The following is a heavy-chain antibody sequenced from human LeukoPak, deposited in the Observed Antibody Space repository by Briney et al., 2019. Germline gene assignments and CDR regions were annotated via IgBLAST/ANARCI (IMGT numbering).Heavy chain of an antibody. D-gene: IGHD7-27*01. CDR3: AREPTYTNWGVDY. V-gene: IGHV3-48*03. Sequence: GGSLRLSCAASGFSFSSCEMNWVRQAPGKGLEWVSYISSRGGTIYYADSVKGRFTMSRDNAKNSLYLQMNSLRAEDTALYYCAREPTYTNWGVDYWGQGTLVTVSS. CDR1: GFSFSSCE. J-gene: IGHJ4*02. CDR2: ISSRGGTI.